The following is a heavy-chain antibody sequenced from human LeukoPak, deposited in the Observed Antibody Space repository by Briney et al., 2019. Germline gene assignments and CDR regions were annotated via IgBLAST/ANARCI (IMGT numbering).Heavy chain of an antibody. CDR1: GGSIRSSNNY. D-gene: IGHD3-22*01. J-gene: IGHJ4*02. CDR3: ARGPPYDYDSSGYYRFDY. CDR2: INHSGST. V-gene: IGHV4-39*06. Sequence: SETLSLTCNVSGGSIRSSNNYWTWIRQSPGKGLEWIGEINHSGSTNYNPSLKSRVTISVDTSKNQFALKLSSVTAPDTAVYYCARGPPYDYDSSGYYRFDYWGQGTLVTVSS.